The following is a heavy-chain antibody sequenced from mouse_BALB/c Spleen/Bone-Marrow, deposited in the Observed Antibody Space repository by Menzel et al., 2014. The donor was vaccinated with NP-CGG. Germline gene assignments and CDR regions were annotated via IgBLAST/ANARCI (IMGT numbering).Heavy chain of an antibody. V-gene: IGHV5-6-3*01. CDR2: INSNGGST. CDR1: GFTFSSYG. Sequence: EVKLMESGGGLVQPGGSLKLSCAASGFTFSSYGMSWVRQTPDKRLELVATINSNGGSTYYPDSVKGRFTISRDNAKNTLYLQMSSLKSEDTAMYYCARENKVGGTDCIAYWGQGTSVTVSA. D-gene: IGHD1-1*02. CDR3: ARENKVGGTDCIAY. J-gene: IGHJ3*01.